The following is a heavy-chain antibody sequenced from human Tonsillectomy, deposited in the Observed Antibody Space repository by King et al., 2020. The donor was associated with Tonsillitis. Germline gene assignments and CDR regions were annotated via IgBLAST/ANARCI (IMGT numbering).Heavy chain of an antibody. CDR1: DDSISSDDYS. Sequence: LQLQESGSRLLKPPQTLSLTCAVSDDSISSDDYSWSWIRQPPGRCLEWIGNIFHSGRTRYNPSLKSRVIISVDRSKNHFSLKLTAVTAADTAVYFCARGSGRDSHDYMDVWGKGTTVTVSS. CDR2: IFHSGRT. CDR3: ARGSGRDSHDYMDV. V-gene: IGHV4-30-2*01. D-gene: IGHD3-3*01. J-gene: IGHJ6*03.